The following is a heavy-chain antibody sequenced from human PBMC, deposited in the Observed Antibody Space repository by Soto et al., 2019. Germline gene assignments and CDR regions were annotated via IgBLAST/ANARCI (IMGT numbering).Heavy chain of an antibody. Sequence: PSETLSLTCTISGDSISYYYWSWIRQPPGKGLEWIGYIYFTGSTDYNPSLQSRVTISLDTSKSHFSLRLTSVTAADTAIYYCAGHYSGRSLVAFDIWGQGTMVTVSS. CDR1: GDSISYYY. D-gene: IGHD4-4*01. J-gene: IGHJ3*02. CDR2: IYFTGST. CDR3: AGHYSGRSLVAFDI. V-gene: IGHV4-59*01.